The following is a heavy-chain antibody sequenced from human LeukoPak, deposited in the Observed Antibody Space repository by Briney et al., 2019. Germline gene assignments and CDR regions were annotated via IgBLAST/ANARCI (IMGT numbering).Heavy chain of an antibody. Sequence: PGGSLRLSCAASGFTFSSYGMNWVRQAPGKGLEWVSYISSSSSTIYYADSVKGRFTISRDNSKNTLYLQMNSLRAEDTAVYYCAKDLTYSYGEIYWGQGTLVTVSS. CDR2: ISSSSSTI. CDR3: AKDLTYSYGEIY. V-gene: IGHV3-48*01. CDR1: GFTFSSYG. J-gene: IGHJ4*02. D-gene: IGHD5-18*01.